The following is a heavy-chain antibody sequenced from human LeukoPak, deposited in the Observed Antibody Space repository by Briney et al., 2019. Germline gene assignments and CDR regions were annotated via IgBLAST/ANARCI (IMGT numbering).Heavy chain of an antibody. D-gene: IGHD3-3*01. J-gene: IGHJ6*04. CDR3: ARASITIFGVDPSEDV. V-gene: IGHV1-69*05. Sequence: SVKVSCKASGGTFSSYAISWVRQAPGQGLEWMGRFIPIFGTANYAQKFQGRVTITTDESTSTAYMELSSLRSEDTAVYYCARASITIFGVDPSEDVWGKGTTVTVSS. CDR1: GGTFSSYA. CDR2: FIPIFGTA.